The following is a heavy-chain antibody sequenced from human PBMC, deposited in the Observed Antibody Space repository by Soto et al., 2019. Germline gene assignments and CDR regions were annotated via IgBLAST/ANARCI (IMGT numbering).Heavy chain of an antibody. CDR1: GFTFSSYS. D-gene: IGHD2-15*01. CDR3: ARHHSPVDH. J-gene: IGHJ5*02. Sequence: EVQVVESGGGLVQPGGSLRLSCAASGFTFSSYSMNWVRQAPGKGLEWVSYISRSSSTIYYADSVKGRFTISRDNAKNSLYLQMNSLRVEDTAVYYCARHHSPVDHWGQGTLVTVSS. CDR2: ISRSSSTI. V-gene: IGHV3-48*04.